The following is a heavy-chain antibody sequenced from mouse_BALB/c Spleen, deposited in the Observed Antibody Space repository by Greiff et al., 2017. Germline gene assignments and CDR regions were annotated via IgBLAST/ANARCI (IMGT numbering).Heavy chain of an antibody. D-gene: IGHD3-1*01. Sequence: EVHLVESGGDLVKPGGSLKLSCAASGFTFSSYGMSWVRQTPDKRLEWVATISSGGSYTYYPDSVKGRFTISRDNAKNTLYLQMSSLKSEDTAMYYCARQARATSMDYWGQGTSVTVSS. CDR3: ARQARATSMDY. CDR1: GFTFSSYG. J-gene: IGHJ4*01. V-gene: IGHV5-6*01. CDR2: ISSGGSYT.